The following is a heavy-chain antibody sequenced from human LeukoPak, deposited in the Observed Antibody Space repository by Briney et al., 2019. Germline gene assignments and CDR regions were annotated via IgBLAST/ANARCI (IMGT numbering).Heavy chain of an antibody. CDR2: ISGSGDST. CDR3: AKTRPLDSSSWSHGDY. V-gene: IGHV3-23*01. D-gene: IGHD6-13*01. J-gene: IGHJ4*02. CDR1: GFTFSSYA. Sequence: GGSLRLSCAASGFTFSSYAISWVRQAPGKGLEWVSAISGSGDSTYYGDSVKGRFTISRDNSKNTLYLQMNSLRAEDTAVYYCAKTRPLDSSSWSHGDYWGQGTLVTVSS.